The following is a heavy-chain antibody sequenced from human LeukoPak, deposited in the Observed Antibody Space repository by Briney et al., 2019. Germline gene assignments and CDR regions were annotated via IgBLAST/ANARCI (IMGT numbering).Heavy chain of an antibody. J-gene: IGHJ6*03. CDR1: GFTFHDYG. CDR2: INWNGGST. V-gene: IGHV3-20*04. CDR3: ARRGYSYGYYYMDV. Sequence: GGSLRLSCAACGFTFHDYGMSGVRQARGKGLEWVSGINWNGGSTGYADSVKGRFTISRDNAKNSLYLQMNSLRAEDAALYYGARRGYSYGYYYMDVWGKGTTVTVSS. D-gene: IGHD5-18*01.